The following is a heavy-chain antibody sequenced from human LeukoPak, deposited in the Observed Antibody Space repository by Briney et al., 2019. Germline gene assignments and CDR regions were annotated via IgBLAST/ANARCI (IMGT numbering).Heavy chain of an antibody. J-gene: IGHJ4*02. D-gene: IGHD2-2*01. CDR3: ARHIGVVPAAFDY. V-gene: IGHV4-39*01. Sequence: SETLSLTFTVSGGSISSSSYYWGWIRQPPGKGLEWIGSIYYSGSTYYNPSLKSRVTISVDTSKNQFSLKLSSVTAADTAVYYCARHIGVVPAAFDYWGQGTLVTVSS. CDR2: IYYSGST. CDR1: GGSISSSSYY.